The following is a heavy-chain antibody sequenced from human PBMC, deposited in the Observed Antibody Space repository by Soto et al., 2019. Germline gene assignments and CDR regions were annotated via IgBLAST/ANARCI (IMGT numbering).Heavy chain of an antibody. Sequence: ASVKVSCKASGYTFTSYGISWVRQAPGQRLEWMGWINAGNGNTKYSQKFQGRVTITRDTSASTAYMELSSLRSEDTAVYYCARDRLRYFDWLMRGYYYGMDVWGQGTTVTVSS. V-gene: IGHV1-3*01. CDR1: GYTFTSYG. J-gene: IGHJ6*02. CDR3: ARDRLRYFDWLMRGYYYGMDV. D-gene: IGHD3-9*01. CDR2: INAGNGNT.